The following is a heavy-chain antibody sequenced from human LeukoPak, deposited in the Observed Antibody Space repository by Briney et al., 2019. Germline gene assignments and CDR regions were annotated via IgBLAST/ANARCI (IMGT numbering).Heavy chain of an antibody. CDR3: ARDGRLAAAGKGGFDY. CDR1: GHTFTSYG. D-gene: IGHD6-13*01. J-gene: IGHJ4*02. Sequence: ASVKVSCKASGHTFTSYGISWVRQAPGQGLEWMGWISAYNGNTNYAQKLQGGVTMTTDTSTSTAYMELRSLRSDDTAVYYCARDGRLAAAGKGGFDYWGQGTLVTVSS. CDR2: ISAYNGNT. V-gene: IGHV1-18*01.